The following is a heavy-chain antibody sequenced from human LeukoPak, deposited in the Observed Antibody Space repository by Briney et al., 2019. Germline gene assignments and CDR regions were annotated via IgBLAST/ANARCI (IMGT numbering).Heavy chain of an antibody. J-gene: IGHJ4*02. V-gene: IGHV3-9*01. CDR3: AKDNLGGSGSYLDY. CDR1: GFTFDDYA. Sequence: GGSLRLSCAASGFTFDDYAMHWVRQAPGKGLEGVPGISWNSGSIGYADSVKGRFTISRDNAKNSLYLQMNSLRAEDTALYYCAKDNLGGSGSYLDYWGQGTLVTVSS. D-gene: IGHD3-10*01. CDR2: ISWNSGSI.